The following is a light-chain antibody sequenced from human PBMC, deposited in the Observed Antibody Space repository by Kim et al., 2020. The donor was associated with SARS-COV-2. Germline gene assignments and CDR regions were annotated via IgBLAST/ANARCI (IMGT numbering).Light chain of an antibody. CDR3: GAWDSSLSAWV. V-gene: IGLV1-51*01. Sequence: QSVLTQPPSISAAPGQKVTISCSGISSNIGNDYLSWYQHLPGTAPKLLIYDINKRPSGIPDRFSGSKSGTSATLGITGLQTGDEADYYCGAWDSSLSAWVFGGGTQLTVL. CDR2: DIN. J-gene: IGLJ3*02. CDR1: SSNIGNDY.